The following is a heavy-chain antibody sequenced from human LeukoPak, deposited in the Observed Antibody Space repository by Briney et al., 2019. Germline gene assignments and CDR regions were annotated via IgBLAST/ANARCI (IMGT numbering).Heavy chain of an antibody. CDR1: GFTFSSYW. CDR3: ARDPTSGSYLNWFDP. D-gene: IGHD1-26*01. CDR2: INSDGSST. Sequence: GGSLRLSCAASGFTFSSYWMHWVRQAPGKGLVWVSRINSDGSSTSYADSVKGRFTISRDNAKNTLYLQMNSLRAEDTAVYYCARDPTSGSYLNWFDPWGQGTLVTVSS. V-gene: IGHV3-74*01. J-gene: IGHJ5*02.